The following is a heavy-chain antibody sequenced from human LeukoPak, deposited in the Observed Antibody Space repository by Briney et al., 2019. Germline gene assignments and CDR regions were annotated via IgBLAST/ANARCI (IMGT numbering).Heavy chain of an antibody. CDR3: ARHLSGITGYTYGRGIDY. CDR1: GFIFTNYG. V-gene: IGHV3-7*01. CDR2: IKKDGSEK. D-gene: IGHD5-18*01. J-gene: IGHJ4*02. Sequence: HPGGSLRLSCAASGFIFTNYGMSWVRQAPGKGLEWVANIKKDGSEKYYVDSVKGRFTISRDNAKKSLYLQMNSLRAEDTAVYYCARHLSGITGYTYGRGIDYWGQGTLVSVSS.